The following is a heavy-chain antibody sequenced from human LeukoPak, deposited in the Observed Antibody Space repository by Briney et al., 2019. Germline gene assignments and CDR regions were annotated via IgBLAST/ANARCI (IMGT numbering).Heavy chain of an antibody. CDR1: GFTFSTYA. CDR3: AKDPNGDYIGAFDS. Sequence: GGSLRLSCVASGFTFSTYAMTWVRQAPGRGLEWVSSITVSSGTTNYANSVKGRFTISRDNPKHTLYLQMNSLRPEDTAMYYCAKDPNGDYIGAFDSWGQGTLVTVSS. J-gene: IGHJ3*02. CDR2: ITVSSGTT. V-gene: IGHV3-23*01. D-gene: IGHD2-8*01.